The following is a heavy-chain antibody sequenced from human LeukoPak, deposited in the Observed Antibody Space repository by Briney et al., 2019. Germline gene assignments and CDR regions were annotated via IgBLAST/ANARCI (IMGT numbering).Heavy chain of an antibody. Sequence: QPGGSLRLSCAASGFTFSNYWMNWVRQAPGKGLEWVANIKQDGTEKYYVDSVKGRFTISRDNAENSLNLQMNSLRAEDTAVYYSARGMTVAANWFDPWGQGTLVTVSS. CDR2: IKQDGTEK. V-gene: IGHV3-7*05. D-gene: IGHD6-19*01. CDR3: ARGMTVAANWFDP. J-gene: IGHJ5*02. CDR1: GFTFSNYW.